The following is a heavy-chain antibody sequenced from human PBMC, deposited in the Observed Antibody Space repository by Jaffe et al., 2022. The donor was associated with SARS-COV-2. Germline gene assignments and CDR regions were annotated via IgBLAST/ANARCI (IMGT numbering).Heavy chain of an antibody. V-gene: IGHV3-30*18. CDR3: AKDHESLIVGATWDAFDI. CDR1: GFTFSSYG. J-gene: IGHJ3*02. CDR2: ISYDGSNK. Sequence: QVQLVESGGGVVQPGRSLRLSCAASGFTFSSYGMHWVRQAPGKGLEWVAVISYDGSNKYYADSVKGRFTISRDNSKNTLYLQMNSLRAEDTAVYYCAKDHESLIVGATWDAFDIWGQGTMVTVSS. D-gene: IGHD1-26*01.